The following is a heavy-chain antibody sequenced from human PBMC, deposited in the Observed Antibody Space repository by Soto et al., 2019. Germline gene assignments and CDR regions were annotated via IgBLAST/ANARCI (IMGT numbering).Heavy chain of an antibody. CDR3: AKRVTLFGGNKRSPDADY. CDR2: ISFSGDNT. Sequence: EVHLLESGGGLVQPGGSLRLSCAASGFTFSNHAMSWVRQTPGEGLEWVSGISFSGDNTYYADSVRGRFTVSRDNSKSTRYLQMNSRRAEDTAVEYCAKRVTLFGGNKRSPDADYWGQGTLVTVSS. V-gene: IGHV3-23*01. CDR1: GFTFSNHA. D-gene: IGHD3-16*01. J-gene: IGHJ4*02.